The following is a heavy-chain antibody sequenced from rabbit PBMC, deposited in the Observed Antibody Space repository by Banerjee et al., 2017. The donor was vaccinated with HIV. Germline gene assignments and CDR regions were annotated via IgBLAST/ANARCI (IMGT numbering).Heavy chain of an antibody. CDR2: IYPITDTT. J-gene: IGHJ4*01. CDR3: AREDVGGSVSL. D-gene: IGHD1-1*01. V-gene: IGHV1S7*01. CDR1: GFTISNYW. Sequence: QLEESGGRLVQPGGSLTLSCKAYGFTISNYWMNWVRRAPGKGLEWIGIIYPITDTTYYANWVNGRFTISSDNARNTVDLQMNSLTAADTATYFCAREDVGGSVSLWGPGTLVTVS.